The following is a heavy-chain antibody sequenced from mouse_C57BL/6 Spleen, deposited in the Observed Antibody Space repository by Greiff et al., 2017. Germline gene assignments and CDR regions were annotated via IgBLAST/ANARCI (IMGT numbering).Heavy chain of an antibody. Sequence: QVQLQQPGAELVRPGSSVKLSCKASGYTFTSYWMHWVKQRPIQGLEWIGNIDPSDSETHYNQKFKDKATLTVDKSSSTAYMQLSSLTSEDSAVYYCAHEAYTGGFAYWGQGTLVTVSA. CDR2: IDPSDSET. D-gene: IGHD6-5*01. J-gene: IGHJ3*01. CDR3: AHEAYTGGFAY. CDR1: GYTFTSYW. V-gene: IGHV1-52*01.